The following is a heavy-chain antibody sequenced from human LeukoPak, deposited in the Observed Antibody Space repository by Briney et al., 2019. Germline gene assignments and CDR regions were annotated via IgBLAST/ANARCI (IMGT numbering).Heavy chain of an antibody. Sequence: GASVKVSCKASGYTFTGYYMHWVRQAPGQGLEWMGWINPNSGGTNYAQKFQGGVTMTRDTSISTAYMELSRLRSDDTAVYYCARDSIRRWLQSYYYYYYMDVWGKGTTVTVSS. D-gene: IGHD5-24*01. V-gene: IGHV1-2*02. CDR2: INPNSGGT. J-gene: IGHJ6*03. CDR1: GYTFTGYY. CDR3: ARDSIRRWLQSYYYYYYMDV.